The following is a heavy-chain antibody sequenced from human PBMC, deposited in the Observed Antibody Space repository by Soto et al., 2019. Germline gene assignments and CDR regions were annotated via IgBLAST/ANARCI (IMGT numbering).Heavy chain of an antibody. CDR2: IYYSGST. CDR1: GGSISSSSYY. D-gene: IGHD1-26*01. J-gene: IGHJ4*02. V-gene: IGHV4-39*01. Sequence: SETLSLTCTVSGGSISSSSYYWGWIRQPPGKGLEWIGSIYYSGSTYYNPSLKSRITISVDTSKNQFSLKLSSVTAADTAVYYCAKTRAEGGSYYFDYWGQGTLVTVSS. CDR3: AKTRAEGGSYYFDY.